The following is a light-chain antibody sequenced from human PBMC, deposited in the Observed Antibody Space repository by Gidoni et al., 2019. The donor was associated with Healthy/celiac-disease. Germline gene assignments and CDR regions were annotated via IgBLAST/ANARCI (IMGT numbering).Light chain of an antibody. J-gene: IGKJ4*01. Sequence: DIQMTQSPSSLSASVGDRVTITCRPSQSISSYLNWYQQRPGKAPKLLIYAASSLQSGVPSRFSGSGSGTDFTLTISSLQPEDFAIYFCQQTYTTPPTCGGGTKVEIK. V-gene: IGKV1-39*01. CDR2: AAS. CDR3: QQTYTTPPT. CDR1: QSISSY.